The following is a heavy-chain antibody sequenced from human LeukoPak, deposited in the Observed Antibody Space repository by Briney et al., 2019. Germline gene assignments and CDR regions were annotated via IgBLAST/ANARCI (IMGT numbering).Heavy chain of an antibody. CDR1: GFTFSSYA. J-gene: IGHJ4*02. V-gene: IGHV3-23*01. CDR3: AKDTRDGSGTYGYFDS. Sequence: GGSLRLSCAASGFTFSSYAMSWVRPAPGKELEWVSGISGSGGRTYYADSVKGRFTISRDNSKNTLHLQMNSLRAEDTALYSCAKDTRDGSGTYGYFDSWGQGTLVTVSS. CDR2: ISGSGGRT. D-gene: IGHD3-10*01.